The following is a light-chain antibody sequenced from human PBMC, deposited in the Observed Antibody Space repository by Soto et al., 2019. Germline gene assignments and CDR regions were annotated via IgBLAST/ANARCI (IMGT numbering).Light chain of an antibody. V-gene: IGLV1-40*01. CDR1: MSKFGNNY. CDR2: GNS. Sequence: SVLKDPPSGYAGAGQGVPIFCSRRMSKFGNNYVSWYQQLPGAAPKLLIYGNSNRPSGVSDRFSGSKSGTSASLAITGLQAEDEADYDCQSYDSSLSGFYASGTGTKVIV. CDR3: QSYDSSLSGFYA. J-gene: IGLJ1*01.